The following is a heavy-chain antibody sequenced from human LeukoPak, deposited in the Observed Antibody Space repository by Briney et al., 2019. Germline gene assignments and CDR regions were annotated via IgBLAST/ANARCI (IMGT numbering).Heavy chain of an antibody. CDR1: GYTFTGYY. V-gene: IGHV1-2*02. CDR2: INPNSGGT. D-gene: IGHD1-1*01. Sequence: ASVKVSCKASGYTFTGYYMHWVRQAPGQGLEWMGWINPNSGGTNYAQKFQGRVTMTRDTSISTAYMELSRLRSDDMAGYYCAVAHWNYYYYMDVWGKGTTVTVSS. J-gene: IGHJ6*03. CDR3: AVAHWNYYYYMDV.